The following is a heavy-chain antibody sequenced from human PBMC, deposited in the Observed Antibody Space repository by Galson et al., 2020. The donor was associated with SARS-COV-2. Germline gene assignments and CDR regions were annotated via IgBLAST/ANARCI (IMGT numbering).Heavy chain of an antibody. J-gene: IGHJ4*02. Sequence: RGSLRLSCAASGFTFSSYGMHWVRQAPGKGLEWVAVIRYDGSNKYYADSVKGRLTITRDNSKNTLYLQMNSLRAEDTAVYYCARDGIVGATTGVGYWGQGTLVTVSS. CDR2: IRYDGSNK. CDR3: ARDGIVGATTGVGY. CDR1: GFTFSSYG. V-gene: IGHV3-33*01. D-gene: IGHD1-26*01.